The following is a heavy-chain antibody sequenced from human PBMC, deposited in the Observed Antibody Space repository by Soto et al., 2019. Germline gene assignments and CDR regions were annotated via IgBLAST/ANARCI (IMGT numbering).Heavy chain of an antibody. Sequence: SETLSLTCTVSGGSISSYYWSWIRQPPGKGLEWIGYIYYSGSTNYNPSLKSRVTISVDTSKNQFSLKLSSVTAADTAVYYCARADSSGYYYVGWFDPWGQGTLVTVSS. CDR1: GGSISSYY. V-gene: IGHV4-59*01. CDR2: IYYSGST. D-gene: IGHD3-22*01. J-gene: IGHJ5*02. CDR3: ARADSSGYYYVGWFDP.